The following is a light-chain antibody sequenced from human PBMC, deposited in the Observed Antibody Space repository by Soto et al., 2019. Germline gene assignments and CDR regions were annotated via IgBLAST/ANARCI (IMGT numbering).Light chain of an antibody. J-gene: IGKJ2*01. CDR1: QDISNY. CDR3: QQDDNHPYT. Sequence: DIQMTQSPSSLSASVGDRVTITCQASQDISNYLNWYQQKPGKAPKLLIYDASNLETGVPSRFSGSGSWTDSTFTISSLQPEENATYYCQQDDNHPYTFGQGTKLAIK. CDR2: DAS. V-gene: IGKV1-33*01.